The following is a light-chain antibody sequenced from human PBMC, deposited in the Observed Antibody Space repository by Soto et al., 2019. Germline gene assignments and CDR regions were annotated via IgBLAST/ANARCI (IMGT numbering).Light chain of an antibody. V-gene: IGLV2-14*01. CDR1: SSDVGGYNY. Sequence: QSALTQPSSVSGSPGQSITISCTGTSSDVGGYNYVSWYQQHPGKAPTLMIYDVSNRPSGVSNRFSGSKSGNTASLTISGLQAEDEGDYYCSSDTSSSTLVFGGGTKVTVL. CDR3: SSDTSSSTLV. CDR2: DVS. J-gene: IGLJ3*02.